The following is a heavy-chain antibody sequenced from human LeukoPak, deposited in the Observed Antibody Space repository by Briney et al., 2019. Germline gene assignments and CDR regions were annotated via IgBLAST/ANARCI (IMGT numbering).Heavy chain of an antibody. J-gene: IGHJ4*01. CDR2: ISDDGSNK. CDR1: GFTFSNYA. Sequence: GGSLRLSCAASGFTFSNYAMHWVRQAPGKGLEGIATISDDGSNKHYADSVKGRFTISRDSSRTTLYLQMNSLRTEDTAVYYCARDRHSGSYYGYFDYWGHGTLVTVSS. V-gene: IGHV3-30-3*01. CDR3: ARDRHSGSYYGYFDY. D-gene: IGHD1-26*01.